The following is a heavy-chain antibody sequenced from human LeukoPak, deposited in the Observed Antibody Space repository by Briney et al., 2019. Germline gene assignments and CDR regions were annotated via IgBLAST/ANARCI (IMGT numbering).Heavy chain of an antibody. CDR3: ARGGRQLASEEYFQH. D-gene: IGHD6-13*01. CDR2: IYYSGST. CDR1: GGSISSSSYY. J-gene: IGHJ1*01. V-gene: IGHV4-39*01. Sequence: SETLSLTCTVSGGSISSSSYYWGWIRQPPGKGLEWIGSIYYSGSTYYNPSLKSRVTISVDTSKNQFSLKLSSVTAADTAVYYCARGGRQLASEEYFQHWGQGTLVTVSS.